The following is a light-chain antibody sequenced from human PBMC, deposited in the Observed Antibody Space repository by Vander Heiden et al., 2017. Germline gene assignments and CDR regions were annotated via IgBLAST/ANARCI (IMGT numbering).Light chain of an antibody. V-gene: IGLV1-44*01. CDR3: AASDDSLNGWG. CDR1: SSNIGSNT. J-gene: IGLJ3*02. Sequence: QSVLTQPPSASGTPGQRVTISCSGSSSNIGSNTVNWYQQLPGTAPKLLIYSNNQRPSGVPDRFSGSKSGTSASLDISGLQSEDEADDYCAASDDSLNGWGFGGGTKLTVL. CDR2: SNN.